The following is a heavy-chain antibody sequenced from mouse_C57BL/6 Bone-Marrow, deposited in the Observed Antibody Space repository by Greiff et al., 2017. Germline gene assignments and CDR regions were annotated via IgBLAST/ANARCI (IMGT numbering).Heavy chain of an antibody. V-gene: IGHV1-50*01. Sequence: QVQLQQPGAELVKPGASVKLSCKASGYTFTSYWMQWVKQRPGQGLEWIGEIDPSDSYPNYNQKFKGKATLTVDTSSSTAYMQLSSLTSEDSAVYYCARGDTTVVAHWYFDVWGTGTTVTVSS. D-gene: IGHD1-1*01. CDR1: GYTFTSYW. CDR3: ARGDTTVVAHWYFDV. J-gene: IGHJ1*03. CDR2: IDPSDSYP.